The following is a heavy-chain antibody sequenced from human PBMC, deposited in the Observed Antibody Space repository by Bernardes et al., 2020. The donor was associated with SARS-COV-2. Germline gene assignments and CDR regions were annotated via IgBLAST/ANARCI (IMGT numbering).Heavy chain of an antibody. CDR3: ARVGLGGDYVGYYYYGMDV. J-gene: IGHJ6*02. Sequence: SETLSLTCTVSGGSISSYYWSWIRQPAGKGLEWIGRIYTSGSTNYNPSLKSRVTMSVDTSKNQFSLKLSSVTAADTAVYYCARVGLGGDYVGYYYYGMDVWGQGTTVTVSS. V-gene: IGHV4-4*07. CDR1: GGSISSYY. CDR2: IYTSGST. D-gene: IGHD4-17*01.